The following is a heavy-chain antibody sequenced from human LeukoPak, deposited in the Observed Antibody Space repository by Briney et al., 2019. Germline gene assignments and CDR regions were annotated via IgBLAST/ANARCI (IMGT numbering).Heavy chain of an antibody. CDR1: GYTFTSYG. V-gene: IGHV1-18*01. J-gene: IGHJ5*02. Sequence: ASVKVSCKASGYTFTSYGISWVRQAPGQGLEWMGWISAYNGNTNYAQKHQGRVTMTTDTSTSTAYMELRSLRSDDTAVYYCARDRRSVAAAGIIFDPWGQGTLVTVSS. CDR2: ISAYNGNT. CDR3: ARDRRSVAAAGIIFDP. D-gene: IGHD6-13*01.